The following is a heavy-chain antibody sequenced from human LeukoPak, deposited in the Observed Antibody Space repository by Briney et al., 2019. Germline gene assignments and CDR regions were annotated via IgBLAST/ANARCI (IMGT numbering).Heavy chain of an antibody. CDR2: MNPNSGNT. CDR3: TRGSSGRRDN. J-gene: IGHJ4*02. D-gene: IGHD6-19*01. CDR1: GYTFNSCD. Sequence: ASVKISCKASGYTFNSCDIRWVRKASGQGLEWMGWMNPNSGNTGYGQSFQGRITMTRDIPIGTAYMELSNLTSEDTGIYYCTRGSSGRRDNWGQGTLVTVSA. V-gene: IGHV1-8*02.